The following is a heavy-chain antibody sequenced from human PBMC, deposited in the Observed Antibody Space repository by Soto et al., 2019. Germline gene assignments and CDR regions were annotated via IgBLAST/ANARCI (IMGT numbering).Heavy chain of an antibody. J-gene: IGHJ4*02. D-gene: IGHD6-19*01. CDR3: AKDHLFSGWTSGGYFDY. Sequence: EVQLLESGGGLVQPGGSLRLSCEASGFTFSSYAMSWVRRAPGKGLEWVSVISGSVGTTYYADSVKGRFTISRDNSKNTLYLQMNNLRAEDTAVYYCAKDHLFSGWTSGGYFDYWGQGALVTVSS. V-gene: IGHV3-23*01. CDR2: ISGSVGTT. CDR1: GFTFSSYA.